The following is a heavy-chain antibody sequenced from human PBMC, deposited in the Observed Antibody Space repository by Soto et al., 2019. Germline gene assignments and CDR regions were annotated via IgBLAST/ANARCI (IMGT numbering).Heavy chain of an antibody. CDR2: IHHTGST. J-gene: IGHJ4*02. CDR1: GDSISSSNW. CDR3: AAASSWRLDY. D-gene: IGHD6-13*01. V-gene: IGHV4-4*02. Sequence: QVQLQESGPGLVRPSGTLSLTCTVSGDSISSSNWWSWVRQPPGKGLEWIGEIHHTGSTNYNPSREGRVSISPANSKNRFSLTLSSVTVADPAVYYCAAASSWRLDYCGQGALITVYS.